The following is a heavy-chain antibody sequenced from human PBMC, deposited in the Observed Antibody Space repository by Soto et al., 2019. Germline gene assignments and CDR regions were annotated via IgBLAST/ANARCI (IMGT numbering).Heavy chain of an antibody. Sequence: PGESLKISCKGSGYSFTSYWISWVRQMSGKGLEWMGRIDPSDSYTNYSPSFQGHVTISADKSISTAYLQWSSLKASDTAMYYCARLNSGSYYPRYGMDVWGQGTTVTVSS. CDR1: GYSFTSYW. D-gene: IGHD1-26*01. CDR2: IDPSDSYT. J-gene: IGHJ6*02. CDR3: ARLNSGSYYPRYGMDV. V-gene: IGHV5-10-1*01.